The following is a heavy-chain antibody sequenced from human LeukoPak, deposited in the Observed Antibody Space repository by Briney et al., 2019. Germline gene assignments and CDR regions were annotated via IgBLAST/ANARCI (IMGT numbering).Heavy chain of an antibody. CDR1: GYTFTGYY. CDR3: AGSGLLPSNWFDP. D-gene: IGHD2-15*01. Sequence: VASVNVSCKASGYTFTGYYMHWVRQAPGQGLEWMGWINPNSGGTNYAQKFQGRVTMTRDTSISTAYMELSRLRSDDTAVYYCAGSGLLPSNWFDPWGQGTLVTVSS. J-gene: IGHJ5*02. CDR2: INPNSGGT. V-gene: IGHV1-2*02.